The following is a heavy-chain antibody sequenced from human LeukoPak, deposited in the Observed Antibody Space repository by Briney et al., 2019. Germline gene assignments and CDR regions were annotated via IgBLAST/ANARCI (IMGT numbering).Heavy chain of an antibody. CDR3: ARHWGSTMTHLDY. V-gene: IGHV4-39*01. J-gene: IGHJ4*02. CDR1: GGSISSSSYY. CDR2: IYHTGST. Sequence: SETLSLTCTVSGGSISSSSYYCVWIRQPPGEGLEWIGTIYHTGSTYYNPSLKSRVAISVDTSKSHLSLKLTSVTAADTAVYFCARHWGSTMTHLDYWGQGTLVTVSS. D-gene: IGHD3-22*01.